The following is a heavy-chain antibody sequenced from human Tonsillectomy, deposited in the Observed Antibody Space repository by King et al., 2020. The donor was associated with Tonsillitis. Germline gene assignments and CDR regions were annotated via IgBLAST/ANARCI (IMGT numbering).Heavy chain of an antibody. J-gene: IGHJ3*02. CDR3: ARGLYMVDNVPDVMRKFSHASDI. D-gene: IGHD3-10*01. V-gene: IGHV4-59*01. Sequence: VQLQESGPGLVKPSETLSLTCSVSGGSINNYYWHWIRQSPGRGLEWIGFIYDSGSTKYAPSLRSRVTISVDTSRNQVALNLTSVTAAATAVYYCARGLYMVDNVPDVMRKFSHASDIWGQGTMVTVSS. CDR2: IYDSGST. CDR1: GGSINNYY.